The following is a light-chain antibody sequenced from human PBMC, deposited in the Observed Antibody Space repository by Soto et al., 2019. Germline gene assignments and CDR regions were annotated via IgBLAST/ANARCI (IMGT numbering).Light chain of an antibody. J-gene: IGKJ4*01. CDR2: GAS. CDR1: QTVSRSA. CDR3: QHYVTWPLT. Sequence: EIVLTQSPGTLSLSPGERATLSCRASQTVSRSALAWYQQKPGQAPRLLIYGASNRATGIPDRFSGSGSGTDFTLTISRLEPEDFEVYYCQHYVTWPLTFGGGTKVDIK. V-gene: IGKV3-20*01.